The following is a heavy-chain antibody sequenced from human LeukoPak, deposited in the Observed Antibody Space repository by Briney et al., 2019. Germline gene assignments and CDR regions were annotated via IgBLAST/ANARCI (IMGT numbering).Heavy chain of an antibody. D-gene: IGHD2-15*01. Sequence: GGSLRLSCAASGFTFSSYGMHWVRQAPGKGLEWVAFIRYDGSNKYYADSVKGRFTISRDNAKNSLYLQMNSLRAEDTAVYYCARDSVGLICSGGSCYSDYWGQGTLVTVSS. CDR2: IRYDGSNK. CDR3: ARDSVGLICSGGSCYSDY. CDR1: GFTFSSYG. J-gene: IGHJ4*02. V-gene: IGHV3-30*02.